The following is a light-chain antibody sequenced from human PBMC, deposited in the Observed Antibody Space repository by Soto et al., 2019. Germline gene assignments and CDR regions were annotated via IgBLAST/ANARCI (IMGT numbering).Light chain of an antibody. CDR1: QSVLYSSNNKNY. CDR3: QQYYTTLALT. V-gene: IGKV4-1*01. CDR2: WAS. Sequence: DIVMTQSPDSLAVSLGERATINCKSSQSVLYSSNNKNYLAWYQQKQGQPPKLLIYWASTRESGVPERFSGSGSATDFTLTISSLQAEDVAVYYCQQYYTTLALTFGGGTKVDIK. J-gene: IGKJ4*01.